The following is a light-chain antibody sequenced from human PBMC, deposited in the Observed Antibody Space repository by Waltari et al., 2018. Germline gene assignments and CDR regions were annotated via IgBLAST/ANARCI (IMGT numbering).Light chain of an antibody. CDR1: SNDVDEYKL. CDR3: SSFSVSNTYV. V-gene: IGLV2-11*01. J-gene: IGLJ1*01. Sequence: HFGLTRPRSVSGSPRQSVGISCPGPSNDVDEYKLLSWYQPQPDKAPRPIIYDVRQRPPGVPSRFSASMSGNSASLIISWLQAEDEADYYCSSFSVSNTYVFGSGTTVTVL. CDR2: DVR.